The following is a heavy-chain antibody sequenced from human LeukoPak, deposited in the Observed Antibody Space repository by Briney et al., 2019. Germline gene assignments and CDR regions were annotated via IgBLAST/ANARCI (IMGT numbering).Heavy chain of an antibody. CDR3: ARGVVWNWFDP. J-gene: IGHJ5*02. V-gene: IGHV4-34*01. Sequence: PSETLSLTCAVYGGSFSGYCWSWIRQPPGKGLEWIGEINHSGSTNYNPSLKSRVTISVDTSKNQFSLKLSSVTAADTAVYYCARGVVWNWFDPWGQGTLVTVSS. D-gene: IGHD2-15*01. CDR2: INHSGST. CDR1: GGSFSGYC.